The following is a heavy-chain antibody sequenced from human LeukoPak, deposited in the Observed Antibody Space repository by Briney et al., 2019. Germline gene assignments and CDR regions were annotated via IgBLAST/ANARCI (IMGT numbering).Heavy chain of an antibody. CDR1: GFTFSSYE. CDR3: AKDSSGNYSTELDY. J-gene: IGHJ4*02. D-gene: IGHD1-26*01. V-gene: IGHV3-48*03. Sequence: PGGSLRLSCAASGFTFSSYETNWVRQAPGKGLEWVSYISSSGSTIYYADSVKGRFTISRDNAKNSLYLQMNSLRAEDTAVYYCAKDSSGNYSTELDYWGQGTLVTVSS. CDR2: ISSSGSTI.